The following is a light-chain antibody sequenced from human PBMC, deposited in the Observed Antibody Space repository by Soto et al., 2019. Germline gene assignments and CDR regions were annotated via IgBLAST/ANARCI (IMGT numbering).Light chain of an antibody. CDR1: KSDVGGYNY. CDR2: EVS. J-gene: IGLJ1*01. CDR3: TSFTSSNTLV. V-gene: IGLV2-14*01. Sequence: QSVLTQPASVSGSPGQSLTLSCTGTKSDVGGYNYVSWYQQHSGKAPKLMIYEVSHRPSGVSSRFSGSKSGNTASLTISGLQPEDEADYYCTSFTSSNTLVFGTGTKLTVL.